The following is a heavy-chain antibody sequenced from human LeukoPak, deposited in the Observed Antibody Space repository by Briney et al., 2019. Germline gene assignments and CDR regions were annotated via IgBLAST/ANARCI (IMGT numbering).Heavy chain of an antibody. CDR1: GGSISSSSYY. Sequence: PSETLSLTCTVSGGSISSSSYYWGWIRQPPGKGLEWIGSIYYSGSTYYNPSLKSRVTISVDTSKNQFSLKLSSVTAADTAVYYCARHLIAGPPPGFSPAPLLHVSYCSGGSCHNWFDPWGQGTLVTVSS. V-gene: IGHV4-39*01. J-gene: IGHJ5*02. CDR2: IYYSGST. CDR3: ARHLIAGPPPGFSPAPLLHVSYCSGGSCHNWFDP. D-gene: IGHD2-15*01.